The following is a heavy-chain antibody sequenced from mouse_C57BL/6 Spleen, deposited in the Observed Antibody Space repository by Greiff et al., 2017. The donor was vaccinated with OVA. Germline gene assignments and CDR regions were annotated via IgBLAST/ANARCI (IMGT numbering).Heavy chain of an antibody. D-gene: IGHD1-1*01. CDR1: GYTFTDYY. J-gene: IGHJ2*01. V-gene: IGHV1-26*01. Sequence: EVQLQQSGPELVKPGASVKISCKASGYTFTDYYMNWVKQSHGKSLEWIGDINPNNGGTSYNQKFKGKATLTVDKSSSTAYMELRSLTSEDSAVYYGANGYYGRSYNFDYWGQGTTLTVSS. CDR2: INPNNGGT. CDR3: ANGYYGRSYNFDY.